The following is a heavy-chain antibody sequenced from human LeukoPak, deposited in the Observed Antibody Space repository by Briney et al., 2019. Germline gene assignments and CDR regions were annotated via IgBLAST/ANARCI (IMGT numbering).Heavy chain of an antibody. CDR1: GFTFSDYY. CDR2: ISSSGSTI. CDR3: ARGTTKYYDILTGYYKGHYYYYMDV. Sequence: GGSLRLSCAASGFTFSDYYMSWIRQAPGKGLEWVSYISSSGSTIYYADSVKGRFTTSRDNAKNSLYLQMNSLRSEDTAVYYCARGTTKYYDILTGYYKGHYYYYMDVWGKGTTVTVSS. D-gene: IGHD3-9*01. J-gene: IGHJ6*03. V-gene: IGHV3-11*01.